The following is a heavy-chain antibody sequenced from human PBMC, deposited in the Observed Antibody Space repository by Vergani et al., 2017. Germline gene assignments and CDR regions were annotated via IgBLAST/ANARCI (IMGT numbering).Heavy chain of an antibody. CDR3: ARCPSTRYCSGGSCCRNWFDP. Sequence: QVQLVQSGAEVKKPGASVKVSCKVSGYTLTELSMHWVRQAPGKGLEWMGGFDPEDGETIYAQKFQGRVTMTTDTSTSTAYMELRSLRSDDTAVYYCARCPSTRYCSGGSCCRNWFDPWGQGTLVTVSS. CDR1: GYTLTELS. D-gene: IGHD2-15*01. V-gene: IGHV1-24*01. J-gene: IGHJ5*02. CDR2: FDPEDGET.